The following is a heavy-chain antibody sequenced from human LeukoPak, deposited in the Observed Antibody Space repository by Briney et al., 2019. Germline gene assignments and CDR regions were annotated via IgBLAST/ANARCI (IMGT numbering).Heavy chain of an antibody. CDR3: ARHGNYYDTSQSDP. CDR2: VYHSGST. D-gene: IGHD3-22*01. V-gene: IGHV4-38-2*01. J-gene: IGHJ5*02. Sequence: PSETLSLTCAVSGYSISSGYYWGWIRQPPGKGLEWIGSVYHSGSTYYNPSLKSRVTISVDTSKDQFSLKLSSVTAADTAVYYCARHGNYYDTSQSDPWGQGTLVTVSS. CDR1: GYSISSGYY.